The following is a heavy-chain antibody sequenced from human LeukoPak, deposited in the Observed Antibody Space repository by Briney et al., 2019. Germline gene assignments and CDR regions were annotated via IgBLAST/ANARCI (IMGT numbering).Heavy chain of an antibody. V-gene: IGHV7-4-1*02. D-gene: IGHD6-13*01. CDR1: GYTFTSYA. J-gene: IGHJ6*02. Sequence: GASVKVSCKASGYTFTSYAMNWVRQAPGQGLEWMGWINTNTGNPTYAQGFTGRFVFSLDTSVSTAYLQISSLKAEDTAVYYRAREAGTQGHYYYYYGMDVWGQGTTVTVSS. CDR2: INTNTGNP. CDR3: AREAGTQGHYYYYYGMDV.